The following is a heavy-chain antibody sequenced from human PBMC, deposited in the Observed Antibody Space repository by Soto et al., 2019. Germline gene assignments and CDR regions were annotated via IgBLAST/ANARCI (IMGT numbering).Heavy chain of an antibody. CDR1: GGTFSSYA. D-gene: IGHD3-10*01. Sequence: QVPLVQSGAEVKKPGSSVTFSCKASGGTFSSYAIHWVRQAPGQGLEWMGGIIPMYGPAKYAQRFQGRVTITADESTTTVYMELTSMTSQDTAVYYCARVTSMVRGVIDNGFDPWGHGTLVTVSS. CDR2: IIPMYGPA. V-gene: IGHV1-69*01. CDR3: ARVTSMVRGVIDNGFDP. J-gene: IGHJ5*02.